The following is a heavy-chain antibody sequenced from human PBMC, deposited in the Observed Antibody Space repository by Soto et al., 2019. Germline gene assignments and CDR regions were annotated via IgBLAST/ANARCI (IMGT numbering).Heavy chain of an antibody. D-gene: IGHD3-16*01. J-gene: IGHJ5*02. CDR1: GFTFSSYS. CDR3: ASGGVWAMPARFDP. Sequence: GGSLRLSCAASGFTFSSYSMNWVRQAPGKGLEWVSSISSSSSYIYYADSVKGRFTISRDNAKNSLYLQMNSLRAEDTAVYYCASGGVWAMPARFDPWGQGTLVTVSS. CDR2: ISSSSSYI. V-gene: IGHV3-21*01.